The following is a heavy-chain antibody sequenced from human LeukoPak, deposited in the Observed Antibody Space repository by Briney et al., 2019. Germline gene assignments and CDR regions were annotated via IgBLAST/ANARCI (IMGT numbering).Heavy chain of an antibody. J-gene: IGHJ6*02. CDR3: AKALWSSGWSGRGGFHYYYGMDV. D-gene: IGHD6-19*01. Sequence: GGSLRLSCAASGFTFSDYGMHWVRQAPGKGLAWVAVISYDGSHKYYADSVKGRFTISRDNSKNTLYLQMNSLRSEDTAVYYCAKALWSSGWSGRGGFHYYYGMDVWGQGTLVTVS. V-gene: IGHV3-30*18. CDR1: GFTFSDYG. CDR2: ISYDGSHK.